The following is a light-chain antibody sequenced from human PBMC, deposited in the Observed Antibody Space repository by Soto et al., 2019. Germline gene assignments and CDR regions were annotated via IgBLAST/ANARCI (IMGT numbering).Light chain of an antibody. CDR1: QSISNN. CDR2: GAS. CDR3: QQYSTWPRT. J-gene: IGKJ1*01. Sequence: EIVMTQSPATLSVSPGERATLSCRAGQSISNNLAWYQQKPGQAPRLLIYGASTRATGIPARFTGSGSGTEFTLTISSLHSEDFAVYYCQQYSTWPRTFGQGTKV. V-gene: IGKV3-15*01.